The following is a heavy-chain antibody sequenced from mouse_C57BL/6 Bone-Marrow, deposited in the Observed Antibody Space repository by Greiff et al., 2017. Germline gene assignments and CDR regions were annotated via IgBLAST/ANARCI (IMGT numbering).Heavy chain of an antibody. Sequence: VQLQQPGAELVLPGASVKLSCTASGYTFTSYWMHWVKQRPGQGLEWIGEIDPSDSYTNYNQKFKGKSTLTVDKSSSTAYMQLSSLTSEDSAVYYCARNNYVGWYFDVWGTGTTVTVSA. CDR3: ARNNYVGWYFDV. D-gene: IGHD1-3*01. CDR2: IDPSDSYT. J-gene: IGHJ1*03. V-gene: IGHV1-69*01. CDR1: GYTFTSYW.